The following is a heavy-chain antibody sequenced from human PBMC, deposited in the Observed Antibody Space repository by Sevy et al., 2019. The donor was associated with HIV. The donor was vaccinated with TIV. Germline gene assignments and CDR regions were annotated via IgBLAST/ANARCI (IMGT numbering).Heavy chain of an antibody. D-gene: IGHD1-26*01. CDR3: ARYGLGDAIVGATTSFYYYHYGMDV. Sequence: SETLSLTCTVSGGSISSYYRSWIRQPPGKGLEWIGYIYYSGSTNYNPSLKSRVTISVDTSKNQFSLKLSSVTAADTAVYYCARYGLGDAIVGATTSFYYYHYGMDVWGQGTTVTVSS. J-gene: IGHJ6*02. V-gene: IGHV4-59*01. CDR2: IYYSGST. CDR1: GGSISSYY.